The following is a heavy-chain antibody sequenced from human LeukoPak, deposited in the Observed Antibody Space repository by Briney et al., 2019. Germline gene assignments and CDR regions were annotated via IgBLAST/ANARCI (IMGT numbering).Heavy chain of an antibody. CDR2: MYYDGST. CDR3: ARISDYGDYVAY. D-gene: IGHD4-17*01. J-gene: IGHJ4*02. CDR1: GGSISGSNYY. V-gene: IGHV4-39*01. Sequence: PSETLSLTCTVSGGSISGSNYYWGWIRQPPGKGLEWIESMYYDGSTYYKPSLKSRVTISVDTSKNQFSLKLSSVTAADTAVYYCARISDYGDYVAYWGQGTLVTVSS.